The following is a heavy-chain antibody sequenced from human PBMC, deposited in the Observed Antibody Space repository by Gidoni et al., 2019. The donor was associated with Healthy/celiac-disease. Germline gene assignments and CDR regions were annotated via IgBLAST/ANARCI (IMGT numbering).Heavy chain of an antibody. CDR1: GFPLSSYA. Sequence: EVQLVESVGGLVQPGGALRLTRSDSGFPLSSYAMHWVRQAPGKGLEYVSAISSNGGSTYYADSVKGRFTISRDNSKNTLYLQMSSLRAEDTALYYCVKDEDYYDSSGYPRWGQGTLVTVSS. CDR3: VKDEDYYDSSGYPR. V-gene: IGHV3-64D*09. CDR2: ISSNGGST. J-gene: IGHJ1*01. D-gene: IGHD3-22*01.